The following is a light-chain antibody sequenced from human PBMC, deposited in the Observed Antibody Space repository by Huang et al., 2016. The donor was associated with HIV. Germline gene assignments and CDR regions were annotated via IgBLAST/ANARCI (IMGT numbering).Light chain of an antibody. CDR1: QRVSSSY. J-gene: IGKJ3*01. V-gene: IGKV3-20*01. CDR2: GAS. Sequence: DIVLTQSPGTLSLSPGERATLSCRASQRVSSSYLGWYQQKPGQAPRLLIYGASSRDAGIPDRFSGSGSGTDFTLTISRLEPEDFAVYYCQHYGSSPFTFGPGTKVDIK. CDR3: QHYGSSPFT.